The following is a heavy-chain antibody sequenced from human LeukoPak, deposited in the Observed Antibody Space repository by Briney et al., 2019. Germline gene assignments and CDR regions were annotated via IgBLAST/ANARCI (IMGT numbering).Heavy chain of an antibody. V-gene: IGHV4-34*01. Sequence: PSETLSLTCTVSGGSISGYYWSWIRQPPGKGLEWIGEINHIGSTNYNPYLKSRVTISVDTSKNPFSLKLSSVTPADTAVYYCAKKGVDTAMGDYNWFDPWGQGTLVTVSS. D-gene: IGHD5-18*01. CDR1: GGSISGYY. CDR3: AKKGVDTAMGDYNWFDP. J-gene: IGHJ5*02. CDR2: INHIGST.